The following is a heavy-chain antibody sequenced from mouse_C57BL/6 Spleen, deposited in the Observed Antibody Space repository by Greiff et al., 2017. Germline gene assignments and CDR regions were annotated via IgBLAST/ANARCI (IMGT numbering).Heavy chain of an antibody. CDR1: GFTFSDYG. CDR2: ISSGSSTI. Sequence: EVKLVESGGGLVKPGGSLKLSCAASGFTFSDYGMHWVRQAPEKGLEWVAYISSGSSTIYYADTVKGRFTISRDNAKNTLFLQMTSLRSEDTAMYYCARDSNSGGFDYWGQGTTLTVSS. V-gene: IGHV5-17*01. J-gene: IGHJ2*01. D-gene: IGHD2-5*01. CDR3: ARDSNSGGFDY.